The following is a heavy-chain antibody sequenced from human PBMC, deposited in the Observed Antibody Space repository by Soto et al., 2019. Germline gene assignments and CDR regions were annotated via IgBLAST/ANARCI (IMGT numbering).Heavy chain of an antibody. CDR3: TTDTPGWYYYMDV. CDR1: GFTFSNAW. J-gene: IGHJ6*03. V-gene: IGHV3-15*01. CDR2: IKSKTDGGTT. Sequence: PGGSLRLSCAASGFTFSNAWMSWVRQAPGKGLEWVGRIKSKTDGGTTDYAAPVKGRFTISRDDSKNTLYLQMNSLKTEDTAVYYCTTDTPGWYYYMDVWGKGTTVNVSS.